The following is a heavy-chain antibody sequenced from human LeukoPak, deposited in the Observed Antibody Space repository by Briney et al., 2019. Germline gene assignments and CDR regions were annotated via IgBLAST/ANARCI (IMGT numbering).Heavy chain of an antibody. CDR2: IYYSGST. CDR3: ARWKDGSGSYYLYYMDV. D-gene: IGHD3-10*01. J-gene: IGHJ6*03. CDR1: GGSISNYY. Sequence: PSETLSLTCTVSGGSISNYYWSWIRQPPGKGLEWIGYIYYSGSTNHNPSLKSRVTISVDTSKNQFSLNLSSVTAADTAVYYCARWKDGSGSYYLYYMDVWGRGTTVTVSS. V-gene: IGHV4-59*01.